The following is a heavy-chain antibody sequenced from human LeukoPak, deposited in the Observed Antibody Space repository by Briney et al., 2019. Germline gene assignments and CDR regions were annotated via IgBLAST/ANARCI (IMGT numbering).Heavy chain of an antibody. CDR1: GFTFSSYS. CDR3: ARGLWFDP. Sequence: GGSLRLSCAASGFTFSSYSMNWVRQAPGKGLEWVSSISSSSYIYYADSVKGRFTISRDNSKNTLYLQMNSLRAEDTAVYYCARGLWFDPWGQGTLVTVSS. J-gene: IGHJ5*02. CDR2: ISSSSYI. V-gene: IGHV3-21*04.